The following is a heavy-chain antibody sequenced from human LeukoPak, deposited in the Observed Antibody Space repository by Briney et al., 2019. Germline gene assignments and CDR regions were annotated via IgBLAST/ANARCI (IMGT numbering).Heavy chain of an antibody. Sequence: GASVKVSCKASGYTFTSYDINWVRQAPGQGLEWMGGIIPIFGTANYAQKFQGRVTITADESTSTAYMELRSLRSEDTAVYYCASFGSGSSGYYYPFDYWGQGTLVTVSS. CDR2: IIPIFGTA. CDR1: GYTFTSYD. CDR3: ASFGSGSSGYYYPFDY. D-gene: IGHD3-22*01. V-gene: IGHV1-69*13. J-gene: IGHJ4*02.